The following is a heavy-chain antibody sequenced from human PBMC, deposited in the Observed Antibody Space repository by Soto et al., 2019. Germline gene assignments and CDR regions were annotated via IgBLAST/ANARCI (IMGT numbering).Heavy chain of an antibody. CDR3: ARRHRVLNYYFDY. Sequence: PSETLSLTCTVSGDSISSSGHYWGWIRQPPGKGLEWIGSIYDSGSTYYNSSLKSRVTISVDTSKNQVSLKLSSVTAADTAVYYCARRHRVLNYYFDYWGQGTLVTVSS. J-gene: IGHJ4*02. CDR1: GDSISSSGHY. D-gene: IGHD3-10*01. CDR2: IYDSGST. V-gene: IGHV4-39*01.